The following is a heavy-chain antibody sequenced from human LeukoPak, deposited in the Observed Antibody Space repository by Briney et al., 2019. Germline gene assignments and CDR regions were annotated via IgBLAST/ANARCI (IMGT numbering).Heavy chain of an antibody. CDR2: SYTSGST. J-gene: IGHJ4*02. Sequence: KPSETLSLTCTVSGGSISSYYWSWIRQPAGKGLEWIGRSYTSGSTNYNPSLKSRVTMSVDTSKNQFSLKLSSVTAADTAVYYCAREGYYGSGSYYHLDYWGQGTLVTVSS. V-gene: IGHV4-4*07. CDR1: GGSISSYY. CDR3: AREGYYGSGSYYHLDY. D-gene: IGHD3-10*01.